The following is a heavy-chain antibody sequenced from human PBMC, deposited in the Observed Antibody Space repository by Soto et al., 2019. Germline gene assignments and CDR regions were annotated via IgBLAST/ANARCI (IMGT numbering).Heavy chain of an antibody. V-gene: IGHV4-34*01. CDR1: GGSFSGYY. J-gene: IGHJ4*02. D-gene: IGHD5-12*01. CDR3: ASAESGYYYFDY. CDR2: INHSGST. Sequence: QVQLQQWGAGLLKPSETLSLTCAVYGGSFSGYYWSWIRQPPGKGLEWIGEINHSGSTNYNPSLKSRVTISVDTSKNQFSLKLSSVTAADTAVYYCASAESGYYYFDYWGQGTLVTVSS.